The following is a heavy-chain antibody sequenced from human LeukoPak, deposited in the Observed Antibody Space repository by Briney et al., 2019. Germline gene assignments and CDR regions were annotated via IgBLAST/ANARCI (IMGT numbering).Heavy chain of an antibody. CDR3: ARGGYCSGGSCYSSWFDP. CDR1: GYTFTSYD. J-gene: IGHJ5*02. V-gene: IGHV1-8*01. D-gene: IGHD2-15*01. CDR2: MNPNSGNT. Sequence: ASVKVSCKTSGYTFTSYDLKWVRQATGQGLEWMGWMNPNSGNTGYAQKFQGRVTMTRNTSISTAYMELSSLRSEDTAVYYCARGGYCSGGSCYSSWFDPWGQGTLVTVSS.